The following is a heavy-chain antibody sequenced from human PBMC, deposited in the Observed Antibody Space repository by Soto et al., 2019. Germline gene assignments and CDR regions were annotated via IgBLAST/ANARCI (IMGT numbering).Heavy chain of an antibody. CDR2: TSYDGTNK. CDR1: GFTFSTHG. V-gene: IGHV3-30*18. Sequence: WGSLRLSCEVSGFTFSTHGMHWVRQAPGKGLEWVAGTSYDGTNKYYARSVQGRFTISRENSMKTLYLQMNSLRTEDTAVYYCAKDLSGARWYYDALDVWGQGTTVTVSS. J-gene: IGHJ6*02. D-gene: IGHD2-15*01. CDR3: AKDLSGARWYYDALDV.